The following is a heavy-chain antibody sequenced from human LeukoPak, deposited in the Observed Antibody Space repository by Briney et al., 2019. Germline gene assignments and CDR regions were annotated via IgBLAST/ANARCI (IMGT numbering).Heavy chain of an antibody. V-gene: IGHV4-39*01. J-gene: IGHJ4*02. D-gene: IGHD3-9*01. CDR2: ICYSGST. CDR3: AGCDYDILTGYYITPYYFDY. Sequence: PSETLSLTCTVSGGSISSSSYYWGWIRQPPGKGLEWIGSICYSGSTYYNPSLKSRVTISVDTSKNQFSLKLSSVTAADTAVYYCAGCDYDILTGYYITPYYFDYWGQGTLVTVSS. CDR1: GGSISSSSYY.